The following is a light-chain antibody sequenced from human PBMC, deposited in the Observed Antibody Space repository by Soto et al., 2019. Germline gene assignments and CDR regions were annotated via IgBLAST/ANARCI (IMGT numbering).Light chain of an antibody. Sequence: QLTQSPSSLSASVGDRVTITCRASQGISSYLAWYQQKPGKAPKLLIYAASTLQSGVPSRFSGSGSGTDFTLTISSLQPEDFATYYCQQLNSSLTFGGGTKVDIK. CDR3: QQLNSSLT. CDR2: AAS. J-gene: IGKJ4*01. V-gene: IGKV1-9*01. CDR1: QGISSY.